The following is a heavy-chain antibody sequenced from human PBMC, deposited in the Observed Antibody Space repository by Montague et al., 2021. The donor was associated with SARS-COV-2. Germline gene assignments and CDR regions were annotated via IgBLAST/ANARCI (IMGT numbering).Heavy chain of an antibody. Sequence: PALVTPTQTLTLTCTFSGFSLTTSAMCVSWIRQPPGKAPEWLARIDWDDDKHYNASLKTRLTISKDTSKNHVVLTMTTMDPVDTGTHYCARSGQPAGNYAPRGWYGLDVWGRGTTVIVSS. V-gene: IGHV2-70*11. CDR2: IDWDDDK. CDR1: GFSLTTSAMC. CDR3: ARSGQPAGNYAPRGWYGLDV. J-gene: IGHJ6*02. D-gene: IGHD6-19*01.